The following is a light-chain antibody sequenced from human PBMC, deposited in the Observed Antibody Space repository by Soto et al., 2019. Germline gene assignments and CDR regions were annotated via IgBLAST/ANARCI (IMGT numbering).Light chain of an antibody. V-gene: IGLV2-14*01. J-gene: IGLJ1*01. Sequence: QSALTQPASVSGSPGQSITISCTGTSSDVWGYNYVSWYQQHPGKAPKLMIYEVSNRPSGVSNRLSGSKSGNTASLTISGLQAEDEAEYTCSSYTSRSTLYVFGTGTKLTVL. CDR1: SSDVWGYNY. CDR2: EVS. CDR3: SSYTSRSTLYV.